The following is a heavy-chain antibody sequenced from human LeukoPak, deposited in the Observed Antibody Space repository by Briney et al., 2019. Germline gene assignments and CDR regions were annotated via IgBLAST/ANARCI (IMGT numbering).Heavy chain of an antibody. CDR1: GFILNDYG. Sequence: GGSLRLSCAASGFILNDYGMHWVRQAPGKGLEWVADIWFDKNQHFADSVKGRFAISRDNSKNTVYLQINSLRAEDTAVYYCAKDGPGIAAAGSHWGQGTLVTVSS. J-gene: IGHJ4*02. CDR2: IWFDKNQ. V-gene: IGHV3-33*03. CDR3: AKDGPGIAAAGSH. D-gene: IGHD6-13*01.